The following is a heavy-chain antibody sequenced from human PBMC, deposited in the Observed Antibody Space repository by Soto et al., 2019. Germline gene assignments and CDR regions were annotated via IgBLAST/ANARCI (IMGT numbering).Heavy chain of an antibody. D-gene: IGHD5-18*01. CDR3: ATRYSYVHF. J-gene: IGHJ4*02. CDR2: INPNSGDA. V-gene: IGHV1-2*02. Sequence: ASVKVSCKSSGYAFTGYYIHWVRQAPGQGLEWMGWINPNSGDANYAQKFQGRVTMTRDTSFSTAYMELSSLRSDDTAVYYCATRYSYVHFWGQGTLVTVSS. CDR1: GYAFTGYY.